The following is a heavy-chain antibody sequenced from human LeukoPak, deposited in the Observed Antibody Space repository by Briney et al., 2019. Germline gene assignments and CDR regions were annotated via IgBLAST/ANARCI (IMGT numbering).Heavy chain of an antibody. CDR2: IYYSGST. D-gene: IGHD2-8*01. J-gene: IGHJ4*02. V-gene: IGHV4-31*03. CDR1: GGSISSTNYY. CDR3: ARDSSMKPLDY. Sequence: PSETLSLTCTVSGGSISSTNYYWSWIRQHPGTGLEWIGYIYYSGSTYYNPSLKSRVTISVDTSKNQFSLKLSSVTAADTAVYYCARDSSMKPLDYWGQGTLVTVSS.